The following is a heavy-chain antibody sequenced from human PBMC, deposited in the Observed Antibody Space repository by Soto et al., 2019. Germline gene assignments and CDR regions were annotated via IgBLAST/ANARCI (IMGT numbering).Heavy chain of an antibody. CDR1: GFTFNSYA. D-gene: IGHD2-21*01. J-gene: IGHJ4*02. CDR3: AKDVHRVVVRYFDY. CDR2: VSGSGDST. Sequence: EVQLLESGGGLVQPGGSLRLSCAASGFTFNSYAMSWVRQAPGKGLEWVSVVSGSGDSTYYADSVRGRFTISRDNSKNTVYLQMNSLNAEDTAVYYCAKDVHRVVVRYFDYWGQGTLVTVSS. V-gene: IGHV3-23*01.